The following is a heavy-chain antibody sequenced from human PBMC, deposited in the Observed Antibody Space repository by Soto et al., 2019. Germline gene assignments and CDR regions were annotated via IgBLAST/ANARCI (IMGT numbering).Heavy chain of an antibody. V-gene: IGHV4-34*01. D-gene: IGHD1-26*01. CDR1: GGSFSGYY. J-gene: IGHJ6*02. CDR3: AIYSRTRSDPPQYSYGMDV. Sequence: QVQLQQWGAGLLKPSETLSLTCAVYGGSFSGYYWSWIRQPPGKGLEWIGEINHSGSTNYNPSLNRRVALSVDTSKNQFSLKLSSVTAADTAVYYCAIYSRTRSDPPQYSYGMDVWGQGTTVTVSS. CDR2: INHSGST.